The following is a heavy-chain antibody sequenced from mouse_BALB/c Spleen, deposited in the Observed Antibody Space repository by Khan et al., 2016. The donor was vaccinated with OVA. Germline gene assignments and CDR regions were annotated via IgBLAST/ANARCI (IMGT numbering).Heavy chain of an antibody. CDR1: GDSITSGY. V-gene: IGHV3-8*02. CDR2: ISYSGNT. Sequence: MQLEESGPSLVKPSQTLSLTCSVTGDSITSGYWNWIRKFPGNKLEYMGYISYSGNTSYNPSLKSRISITRDTSKNQYYLQLNSVTTEDTATVYCACELRGFTYWGQGTLVTVSA. D-gene: IGHD1-1*01. CDR3: ACELRGFTY. J-gene: IGHJ3*01.